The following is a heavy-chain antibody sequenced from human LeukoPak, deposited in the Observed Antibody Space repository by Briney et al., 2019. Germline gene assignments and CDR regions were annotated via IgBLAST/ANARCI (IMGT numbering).Heavy chain of an antibody. CDR3: ASAYYHYYFDY. V-gene: IGHV3-74*01. Sequence: PGGSLRLSCAASGFTFSSYEMNWVRQAPGKGLVWVSRINGDGSSTSYADSVKGRFTISRDNAKNTLYLQMNSLRAEDSAVYYCASAYYHYYFDYWVQGTLVTVSS. D-gene: IGHD3-16*01. J-gene: IGHJ4*02. CDR1: GFTFSSYE. CDR2: INGDGSST.